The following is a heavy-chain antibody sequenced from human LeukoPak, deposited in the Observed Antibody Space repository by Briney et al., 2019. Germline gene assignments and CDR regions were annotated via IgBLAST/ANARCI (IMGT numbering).Heavy chain of an antibody. CDR2: ISGSGGST. CDR3: AKDGDHSGSSDY. D-gene: IGHD1-26*01. CDR1: GFTFSSYA. V-gene: IGHV3-23*01. J-gene: IGHJ4*02. Sequence: PGGSLRLPCAASGFTFSSYAMSWVRQAPGKGLEWVSAISGSGGSTYYADSVKGRFTISRDNSKNTLYLQMNSLRAEDTVVYYCAKDGDHSGSSDYWGQGTLVTVSS.